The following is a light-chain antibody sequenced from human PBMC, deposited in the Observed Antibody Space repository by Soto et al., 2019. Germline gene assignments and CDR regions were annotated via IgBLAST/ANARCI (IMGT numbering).Light chain of an antibody. Sequence: IVLTQSPGSLSLSPGDRATLSCRASQTVIQSVGSSYLAWYQQKPGQAPRLLIYGASTRATGIPDRFSGRGSGTDFTLTISRLEPEDFAVYYCQQYGSSTPTFGGGTKVDIK. CDR3: QQYGSSTPT. CDR2: GAS. CDR1: QTVIQSVGSSY. J-gene: IGKJ4*01. V-gene: IGKV3-20*01.